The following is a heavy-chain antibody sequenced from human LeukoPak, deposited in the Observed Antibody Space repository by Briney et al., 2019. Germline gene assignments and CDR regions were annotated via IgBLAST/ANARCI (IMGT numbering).Heavy chain of an antibody. CDR1: GGTFSSYA. D-gene: IGHD6-13*01. CDR2: IIPIFGTT. J-gene: IGHJ6*03. Sequence: SVKVSCKASGGTFSSYAISWVRQAPGQGLEWMGGIIPIFGTTNYAQKFQDRVTITADKSTSTAYMELSSLRYEDTAVYYCARVVGLTGYSSSWYSGYYYYMDVWGKGTTVTVSS. V-gene: IGHV1-69*06. CDR3: ARVVGLTGYSSSWYSGYYYYMDV.